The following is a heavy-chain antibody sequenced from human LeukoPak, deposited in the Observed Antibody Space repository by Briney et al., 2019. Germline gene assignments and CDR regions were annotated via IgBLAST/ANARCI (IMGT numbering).Heavy chain of an antibody. CDR3: ARGDSSGYHDYFDY. V-gene: IGHV3-48*04. D-gene: IGHD3-22*01. CDR1: GFTFSSYS. Sequence: PWGSLKLSCAASGFTFSSYSMNWVRQAPGKGLEWVSYISSSSSTIYYADSVKGRFTISRDNAKNSLYLQMNSLRAEDTAVYYCARGDSSGYHDYFDYWGQGTLVTVSS. J-gene: IGHJ4*02. CDR2: ISSSSSTI.